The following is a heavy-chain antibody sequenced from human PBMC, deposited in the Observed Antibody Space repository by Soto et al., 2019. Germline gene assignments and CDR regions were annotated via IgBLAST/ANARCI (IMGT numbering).Heavy chain of an antibody. CDR2: ISGSGGST. CDR1: GFTFSSYA. J-gene: IGHJ6*02. D-gene: IGHD1-1*01. V-gene: IGHV3-23*01. Sequence: GGSLRLSCAASGFTFSSYAMSWVRQAPGKGLEWVSAISGSGGSTYYADSVKGRFTISRDNSKNTLYLQMNSLRAEDTAVYYCAKGRGLEYYYGMDVWGQGTTVTVSS. CDR3: AKGRGLEYYYGMDV.